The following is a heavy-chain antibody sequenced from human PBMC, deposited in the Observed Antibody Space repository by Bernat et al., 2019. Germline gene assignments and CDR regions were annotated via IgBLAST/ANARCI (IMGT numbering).Heavy chain of an antibody. D-gene: IGHD2-15*01. CDR3: ARHWSEGGGCYGKCYGMDV. V-gene: IGHV4-59*08. CDR1: GGSISGYY. J-gene: IGHJ6*02. CDR2: IYYSGST. Sequence: QVQLQESGPGLVKPSETLSLTCTVSGGSISGYYWSWIRQPPGKGLEWIGYIYYSGSTDYNPSLKSRVTISLDTSKNQFSLRLSSVTAADTAVYYCARHWSEGGGCYGKCYGMDVWGQGATVTVSS.